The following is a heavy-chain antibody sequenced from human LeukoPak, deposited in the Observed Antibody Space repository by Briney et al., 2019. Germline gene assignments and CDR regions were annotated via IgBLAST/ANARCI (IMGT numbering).Heavy chain of an antibody. V-gene: IGHV7-4-1*02. CDR1: GYTFTSYA. D-gene: IGHD3-10*01. CDR2: INTNTGNP. Sequence: ASVKVSCKASGYTFTSYALNWVRQAPGQGLEWMGWINTNTGNPTYAQGFTGRFVFSLDTSVSTAYLQISSLKAEDTAVYYCARDRVLLWFGESYYFDYWGQGTLVTVSS. J-gene: IGHJ4*02. CDR3: ARDRVLLWFGESYYFDY.